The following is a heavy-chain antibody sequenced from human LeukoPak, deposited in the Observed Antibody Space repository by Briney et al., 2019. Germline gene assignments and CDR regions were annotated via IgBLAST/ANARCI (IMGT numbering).Heavy chain of an antibody. D-gene: IGHD6-19*01. V-gene: IGHV3-23*01. CDR3: ARAPAVAGLDYFDY. CDR1: GFTFSSFA. J-gene: IGHJ4*02. Sequence: GGSLRLSCAASGFTFSSFAMSWVRQAPGKGLEWVSAISGSGGSTFYADSVKGRFTISRDNSKNALYLQMNSLRAEDTAVYYCARAPAVAGLDYFDYWGQGTLVTVSS. CDR2: ISGSGGST.